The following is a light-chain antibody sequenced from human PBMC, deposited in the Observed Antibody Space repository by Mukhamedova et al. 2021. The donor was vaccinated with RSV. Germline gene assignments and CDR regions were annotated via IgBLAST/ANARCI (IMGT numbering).Light chain of an antibody. Sequence: GTSSDVGGYNYVSWYQQHPGKAPKLMIYEVTNRPSGVSNRFSGSKSGNTASLTISGLQAEDEAAYYCSSYTSSSTYVVFGGGTKMT. J-gene: IGLJ2*01. V-gene: IGLV2-14*01. CDR3: SSYTSSSTYVV. CDR2: EVT. CDR1: SSDVGGYNY.